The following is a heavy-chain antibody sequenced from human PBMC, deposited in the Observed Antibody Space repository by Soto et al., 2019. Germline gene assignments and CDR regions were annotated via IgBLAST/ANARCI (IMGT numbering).Heavy chain of an antibody. CDR2: ISSSSSYI. J-gene: IGHJ5*02. CDR3: ARVYPRTRRFLEWPGHANTNWFDP. Sequence: GGSLRLSCAASGFTLSSYSMNWVRQAPGKGLEWVSSISSSSSYIYYADSVKGRFTISRDNAKNSLYLQMNSLRAEDTAVYYCARVYPRTRRFLEWPGHANTNWFDPWGQGTLVTVSS. D-gene: IGHD3-3*01. V-gene: IGHV3-21*01. CDR1: GFTLSSYS.